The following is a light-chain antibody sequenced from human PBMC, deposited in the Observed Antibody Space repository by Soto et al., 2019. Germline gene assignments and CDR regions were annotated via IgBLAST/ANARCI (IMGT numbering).Light chain of an antibody. CDR3: MQALQTPYT. CDR1: QSLLHSNGYNS. Sequence: DIVMTQPPLSLPVTPGEPASISCRSTQSLLHSNGYNSLDWYLQKPGQSPQLPLYLGSNRASGVPDRFSGSGSGTDFTLRISRVEAEDVGVYYCMQALQTPYTFGQGTKVDIK. CDR2: LGS. J-gene: IGKJ2*01. V-gene: IGKV2-28*01.